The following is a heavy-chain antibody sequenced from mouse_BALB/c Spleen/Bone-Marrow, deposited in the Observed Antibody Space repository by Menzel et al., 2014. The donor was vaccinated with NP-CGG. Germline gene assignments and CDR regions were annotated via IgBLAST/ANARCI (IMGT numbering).Heavy chain of an antibody. Sequence: VQLQHSGAELVRPGASVKLSCKASGYTSTSYWINWVKQRPGQGPEWIGNIFPSETYTYYNQKFKDKATLTVDKSSSTAYMQLSSPTSEDSAVYYCTRDNWDYWGQGTTLTVSS. D-gene: IGHD4-1*01. J-gene: IGHJ2*01. V-gene: IGHV1-69*02. CDR2: IFPSETYT. CDR1: GYTSTSYW. CDR3: TRDNWDY.